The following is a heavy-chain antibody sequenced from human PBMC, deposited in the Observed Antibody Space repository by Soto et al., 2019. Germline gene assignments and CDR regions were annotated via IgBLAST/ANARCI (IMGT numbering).Heavy chain of an antibody. V-gene: IGHV1-69*01. CDR1: GGTFSSYA. Sequence: QVQLVQSGAEVKKPGSSVKVSCTASGGTFSSYAISWVRQAPGQGLEWMGGIFPIFGTANYAQKFQGRVTITADESTSTAYMELSSLRSEDTAVYYCARIGGSYWPYYYGMDVWSQGTTVTVSS. CDR3: ARIGGSYWPYYYGMDV. CDR2: IFPIFGTA. D-gene: IGHD1-26*01. J-gene: IGHJ6*02.